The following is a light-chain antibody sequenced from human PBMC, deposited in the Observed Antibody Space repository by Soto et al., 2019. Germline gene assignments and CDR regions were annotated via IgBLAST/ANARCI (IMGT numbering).Light chain of an antibody. J-gene: IGKJ1*01. Sequence: EIVLTQSPGTLSLSPGERATLSCRASQSVSSNYLAWYQQKPGQAPRPLIYGASSRATGIPDRFSGSGAGTDFTLTISRLESEDFDVYDCQQYGSAPWTFGQGTKVEIK. CDR1: QSVSSNY. CDR2: GAS. CDR3: QQYGSAPWT. V-gene: IGKV3-20*01.